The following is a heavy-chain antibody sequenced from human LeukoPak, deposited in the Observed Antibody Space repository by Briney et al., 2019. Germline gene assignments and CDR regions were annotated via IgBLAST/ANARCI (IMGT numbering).Heavy chain of an antibody. CDR1: GFTFRNYA. CDR2: ITASGSST. Sequence: GGSLRLSCAASGFTFRNYAMNWVRQAPGEGLEWVSIITASGSSTYYADSVKGRFTISRDNAKNTLYLQMNSLRAEDTAVYYCAPLGGVVPAAKDLFDYWGQGTLVTVSS. V-gene: IGHV3-23*01. J-gene: IGHJ4*02. D-gene: IGHD2-2*01. CDR3: APLGGVVPAAKDLFDY.